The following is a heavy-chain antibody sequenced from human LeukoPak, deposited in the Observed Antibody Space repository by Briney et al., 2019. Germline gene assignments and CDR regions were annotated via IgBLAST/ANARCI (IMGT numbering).Heavy chain of an antibody. Sequence: SETLSLTCAVYGGSFSGYYWSWIRQPPGKGLEWIGEINHSGSTNYNPSLKSRVTISVDTSKNQLSLKLSSVTAADTAVYYCARGSSSGEDIVVVVAALPYFDYWGRGTLVTVSS. CDR3: ARGSSSGEDIVVVVAALPYFDY. CDR2: INHSGST. D-gene: IGHD2-15*01. J-gene: IGHJ4*02. V-gene: IGHV4-34*01. CDR1: GGSFSGYY.